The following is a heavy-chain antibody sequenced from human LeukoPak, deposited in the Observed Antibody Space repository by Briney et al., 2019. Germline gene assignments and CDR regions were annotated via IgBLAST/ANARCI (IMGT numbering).Heavy chain of an antibody. CDR1: GGSISSYY. CDR2: IYYSGST. CDR3: ARVDDILAGYFDY. V-gene: IGHV4-59*01. D-gene: IGHD3-9*01. Sequence: SETLSLTCTVSGGSISSYYWSWIRQPPGKGLEWIGYIYYSGSTNYNPSLKSRVTISVDTSKNQFSLKLSSVTAADTAVYYCARVDDILAGYFDYWGQGTLVTVSS. J-gene: IGHJ4*02.